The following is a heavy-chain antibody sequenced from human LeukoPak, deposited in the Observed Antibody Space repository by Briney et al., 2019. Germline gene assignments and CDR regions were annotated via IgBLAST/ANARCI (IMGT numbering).Heavy chain of an antibody. CDR1: GFTFSSYG. D-gene: IGHD3-22*01. Sequence: GGSLRLSCAASGFTFSSYGMHWVRQAPGKGLEWVAVISYDGSNKYYADSVKGRFTISRDNSKNTLYLQMNSLRAEDTAVYYCASSHDSSGLDYWGQGTLVTVSS. J-gene: IGHJ4*02. V-gene: IGHV3-30*03. CDR2: ISYDGSNK. CDR3: ASSHDSSGLDY.